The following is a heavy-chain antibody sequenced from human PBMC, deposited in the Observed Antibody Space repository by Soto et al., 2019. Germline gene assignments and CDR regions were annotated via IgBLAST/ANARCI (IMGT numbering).Heavy chain of an antibody. D-gene: IGHD3-10*01. CDR1: GFTFSDHY. CDR3: ASAWFGELKYSDY. J-gene: IGHJ4*02. V-gene: IGHV3-72*01. CDR2: IRNKANSYTT. Sequence: PGGSLRLSCAASGFTFSDHYMEWVRQAPGKGLEWVGRIRNKANSYTTEYGASAKGRFTISRDDSKNSLSLQMNSLKTEDTAVYYCASAWFGELKYSDYWGQGTLVTVSS.